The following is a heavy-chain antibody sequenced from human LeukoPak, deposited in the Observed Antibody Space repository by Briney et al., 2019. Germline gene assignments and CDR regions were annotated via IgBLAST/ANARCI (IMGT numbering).Heavy chain of an antibody. D-gene: IGHD3-16*01. CDR3: ARDPLGVLSYFDY. Sequence: ASVKVSCKASGYTFTGYYMHWVRQAPGQGLEWMGWINPNSGGTNYAQKFQGRVTMTRDTSISTAYMELSRLRSDDTAVYYCARDPLGVLSYFDYWGQGTLVTVSS. CDR1: GYTFTGYY. J-gene: IGHJ4*02. CDR2: INPNSGGT. V-gene: IGHV1-2*02.